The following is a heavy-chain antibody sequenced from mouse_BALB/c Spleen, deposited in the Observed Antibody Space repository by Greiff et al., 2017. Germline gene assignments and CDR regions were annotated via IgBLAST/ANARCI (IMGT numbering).Heavy chain of an antibody. CDR1: GYTFTDYA. Sequence: VQLQQSGAELVRPGVSVKISCKGSGYTFTDYAMHWVKQSHAKSLEWIGVISTYYGDASYNQKFKGKATMTVDKSSSTAYMELARLTSEDSAIYYCARSGGYDLYAMDYWGQGTSVTVSS. CDR3: ARSGGYDLYAMDY. J-gene: IGHJ4*01. V-gene: IGHV1S137*01. D-gene: IGHD2-2*01. CDR2: ISTYYGDA.